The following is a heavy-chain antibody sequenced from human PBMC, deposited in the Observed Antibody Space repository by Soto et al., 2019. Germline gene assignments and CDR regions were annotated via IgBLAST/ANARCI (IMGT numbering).Heavy chain of an antibody. V-gene: IGHV4-4*02. CDR1: GGSISSSNW. CDR3: ARVPSSSWSYYYYYYGMDV. D-gene: IGHD6-13*01. CDR2: IYHSGST. Sequence: NPSETLSLTCAVSGGSISSSNWWSWVRQPPGKGLEWIGEIYHSGSTNYNPSLKSRVTISVDKSKNQFSLKLSSVTAADTAVYYCARVPSSSWSYYYYYYGMDVWGQGTTVTVSS. J-gene: IGHJ6*02.